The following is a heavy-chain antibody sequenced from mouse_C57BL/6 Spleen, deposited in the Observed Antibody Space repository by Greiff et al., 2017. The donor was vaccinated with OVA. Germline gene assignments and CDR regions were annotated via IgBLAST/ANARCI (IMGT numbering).Heavy chain of an antibody. CDR3: ARERPWYFDV. D-gene: IGHD1-2*01. Sequence: EVMLVESGGGLVKPGGSLKLSCAASGFPFSDYGMHWVRQAPEKGLEWVAYISSGSSTIYYADTVKGRFTISRDNAKNTLFLQMTSLRSEDTAMYYCARERPWYFDVWGTGTTVTVSS. V-gene: IGHV5-17*01. J-gene: IGHJ1*03. CDR1: GFPFSDYG. CDR2: ISSGSSTI.